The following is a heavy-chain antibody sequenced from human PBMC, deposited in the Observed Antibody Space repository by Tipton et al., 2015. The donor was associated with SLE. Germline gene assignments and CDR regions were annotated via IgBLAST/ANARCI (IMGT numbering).Heavy chain of an antibody. Sequence: SLRLSCVVSGGSINNNNWWGWVRQVPGKGLEWIGQIYHDGRTMYNPSLQSRVTISVDKSKNQFSLRLSSVTAADTAVYYCARDPIPATGVCFDYWGQGTLVTVSS. V-gene: IGHV4-4*02. CDR1: GGSINNNNW. CDR3: ARDPIPATGVCFDY. CDR2: IYHDGRT. D-gene: IGHD6-13*01. J-gene: IGHJ4*02.